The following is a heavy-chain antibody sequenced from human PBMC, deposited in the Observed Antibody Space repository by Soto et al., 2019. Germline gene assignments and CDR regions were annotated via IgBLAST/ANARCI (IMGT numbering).Heavy chain of an antibody. J-gene: IGHJ4*02. CDR2: ISGSGGST. D-gene: IGHD2-15*01. Sequence: GGSLRLSCVGSGFTFSDSVMAWVRQAPGRGLEWLSGISGSGGSTYYADSVKGRFTISRDNSKNTLYLQMNSLRAEDTAVYNCAKCSGGSCYSAADYWGQGALVTVSS. CDR1: GFTFSDSV. V-gene: IGHV3-23*01. CDR3: AKCSGGSCYSAADY.